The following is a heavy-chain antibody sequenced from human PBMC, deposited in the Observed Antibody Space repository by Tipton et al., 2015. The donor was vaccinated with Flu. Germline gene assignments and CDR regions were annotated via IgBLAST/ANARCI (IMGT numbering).Heavy chain of an antibody. J-gene: IGHJ3*02. D-gene: IGHD3-3*01. CDR2: ISSSSSYI. V-gene: IGHV3-21*01. Sequence: LSLTCAASGFTFSSYSMNWVRQAPGKGLEWVSSISSSSSYIYYADSVKGRFTISRDNAKNSLYLQMNSLRAEDTAVYYCARSILSDFWSGYYLKHDAFDIWGQGTMVTVSS. CDR1: GFTFSSYS. CDR3: ARSILSDFWSGYYLKHDAFDI.